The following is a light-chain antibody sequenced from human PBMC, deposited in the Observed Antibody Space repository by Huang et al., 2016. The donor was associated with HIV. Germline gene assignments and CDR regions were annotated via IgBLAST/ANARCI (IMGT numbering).Light chain of an antibody. CDR1: QSIVTW. CDR2: KAS. CDR3: QQYNSYSGK. J-gene: IGKJ1*01. Sequence: DIQMTQSPSALSASVGDRVTITCRASQSIVTWLACYRQKPGKPPKPLVYKASTLQGGVPSRFGGGGSGTEFTRTISSLQPDDFATYFCQQYNSYSGKFGQGTKVE. V-gene: IGKV1-5*03.